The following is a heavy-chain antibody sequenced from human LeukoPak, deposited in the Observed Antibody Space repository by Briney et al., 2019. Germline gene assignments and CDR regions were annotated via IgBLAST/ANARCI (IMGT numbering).Heavy chain of an antibody. V-gene: IGHV1-69*13. CDR3: ARGNCSGGSCYSDY. J-gene: IGHJ4*02. D-gene: IGHD2-15*01. Sequence: SVKVSCKASGGTFSSYAISWVRQAPGQGLEWMGGIIPIFGTANYAQKLQGRVTITADESTSTAYMELSSLRSEDTAVHYCARGNCSGGSCYSDYWGQGTLVTVSS. CDR2: IIPIFGTA. CDR1: GGTFSSYA.